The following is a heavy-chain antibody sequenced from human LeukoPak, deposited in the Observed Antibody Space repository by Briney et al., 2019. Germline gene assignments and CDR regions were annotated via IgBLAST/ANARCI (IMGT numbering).Heavy chain of an antibody. CDR3: ARRGYYGSGSYPHSFDY. CDR2: YSGNT. J-gene: IGHJ4*02. V-gene: IGHV4-59*08. D-gene: IGHD3-10*01. Sequence: YSGNTNYKPSLKSRVTISVDTSKTHFSLKLSSVTAADTAVYYCARRGYYGSGSYPHSFDYWGQGTLVTVSS.